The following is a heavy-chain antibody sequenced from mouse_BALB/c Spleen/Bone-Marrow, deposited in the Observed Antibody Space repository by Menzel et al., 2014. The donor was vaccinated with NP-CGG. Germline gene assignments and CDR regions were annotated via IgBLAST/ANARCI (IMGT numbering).Heavy chain of an antibody. J-gene: IGHJ4*01. V-gene: IGHV1S81*02. D-gene: IGHD5-1*01. CDR2: INPSNGGT. CDR3: TRLPH. Sequence: VQLQQSGAELVKPGASVKLSCKASGYTFTSYYMYWVKQRPGQGLEWIGEINPSNGGTNFNEKFKCRATLTVDKPSSTAYMQLSSLTSEDSAVYYCTRLPHWGQGTSVTVSS. CDR1: GYTFTSYY.